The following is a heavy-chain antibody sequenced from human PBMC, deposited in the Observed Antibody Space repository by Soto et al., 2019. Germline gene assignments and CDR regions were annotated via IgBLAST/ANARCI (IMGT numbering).Heavy chain of an antibody. J-gene: IGHJ6*02. CDR1: GFTFSSYW. CDR3: ARDLPYSSNCYPHISKIYYGMDV. D-gene: IGHD6-13*01. V-gene: IGHV3-74*01. CDR2: IDSDGITT. Sequence: GGSLRLSCEASGFTFSSYWMHWVRQAPGGGLVWVSSIDSDGITTNYAGSLKGRFTISRDHAKNTLYLQMNSLRAEDTAVYYCARDLPYSSNCYPHISKIYYGMDVGGQGTTVTVSS.